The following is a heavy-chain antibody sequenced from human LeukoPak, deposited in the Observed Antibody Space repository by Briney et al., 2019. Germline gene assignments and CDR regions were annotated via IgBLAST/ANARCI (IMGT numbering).Heavy chain of an antibody. V-gene: IGHV4-30-2*01. CDR1: GGSLSSGGYS. CDR2: IYHSGST. Sequence: PSQTLSLTCAVSGGSLSSGGYSWSWIRQPPGKGLEWIGYIYHSGSTYYNPSLKSRVTISVDRSKNQFSLKLSSVTAADTAVYYCARGSSGYYRSAYDYWGQGTLVTVSS. J-gene: IGHJ4*02. CDR3: ARGSSGYYRSAYDY. D-gene: IGHD3-22*01.